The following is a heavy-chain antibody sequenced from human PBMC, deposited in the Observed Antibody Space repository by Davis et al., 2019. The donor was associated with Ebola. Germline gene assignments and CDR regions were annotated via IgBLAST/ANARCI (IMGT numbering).Heavy chain of an antibody. J-gene: IGHJ2*01. CDR2: ISSSGSTI. V-gene: IGHV3-11*01. D-gene: IGHD3-3*01. CDR1: GFTFSNYA. CDR3: ARDSGDFGAFDWYFDL. Sequence: GGSLRLSCAASGFTFSNYAMSWVRQAPGKGLEWVSYISSSGSTIYYADSVKGRFTISRDNAKNSLYLQMNSLRAEDTAVYYCARDSGDFGAFDWYFDLWGRGTLVTVSS.